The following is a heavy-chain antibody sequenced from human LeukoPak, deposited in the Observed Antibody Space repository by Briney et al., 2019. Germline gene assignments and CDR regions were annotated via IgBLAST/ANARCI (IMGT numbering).Heavy chain of an antibody. CDR2: LWYDGTNK. V-gene: IGHV3-33*01. Sequence: WRTLRLSCTASEFTFSSYGMHWVRQPPGKGLQWVANLWYDGTNKYHADSVKGRFTISRDNSQRTLYLKMNSLRAEDTAVYYCARASNNYDSRGYSALDYWGQGTLVTVSS. D-gene: IGHD3-22*01. CDR3: ARASNNYDSRGYSALDY. J-gene: IGHJ4*02. CDR1: EFTFSSYG.